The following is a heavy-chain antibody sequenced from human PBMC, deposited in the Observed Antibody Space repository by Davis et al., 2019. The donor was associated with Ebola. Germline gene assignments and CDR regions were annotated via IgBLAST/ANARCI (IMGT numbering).Heavy chain of an antibody. V-gene: IGHV4-30-2*01. D-gene: IGHD3-22*01. CDR1: GASISSGAYA. J-gene: IGHJ4*02. CDR2: IYNSGYA. CDR3: ARVVQYYYDSSGYSTPYYFDY. Sequence: SETLSLTCSLSGASISSGAYAWSWIRQPPGKGLEWIGYIYNSGYAYYNPSLESRVTMSLEKSNNQFSLRLSSAVASDTAVYYCARVVQYYYDSSGYSTPYYFDYWGQGTLVTVSS.